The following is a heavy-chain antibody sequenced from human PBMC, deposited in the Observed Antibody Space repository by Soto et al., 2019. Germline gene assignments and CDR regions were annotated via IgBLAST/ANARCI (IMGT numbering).Heavy chain of an antibody. CDR1: GFTFSSFA. CDR3: PKDRALGRRPSVDSLIDY. D-gene: IGHD7-27*01. Sequence: PGGSLRLSCAASGFTFSSFAMNWVRQAPGKGLEWVSVISGSGRNTYYADSVKGRFTISRDNSKNTLYLQMNSLRAGDTAVYYCPKDRALGRRPSVDSLIDYWGQGALVTVSS. J-gene: IGHJ4*02. CDR2: ISGSGRNT. V-gene: IGHV3-23*01.